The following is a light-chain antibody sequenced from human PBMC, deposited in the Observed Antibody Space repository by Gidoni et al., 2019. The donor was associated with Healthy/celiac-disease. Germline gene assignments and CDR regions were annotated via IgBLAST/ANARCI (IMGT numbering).Light chain of an antibody. CDR1: QSVSSN. CDR3: QQYNNWPLYT. J-gene: IGKJ2*01. CDR2: GAP. Sequence: EIVMTQSPATLSVSPGERATLSCRASQSVSSNLAWYQQKPGQAPRLLNYGAPTRATGIPARFSGSGSGTEFTLTISSLQSEDFAVYYCQQYNNWPLYTFGQGTKLEIK. V-gene: IGKV3-15*01.